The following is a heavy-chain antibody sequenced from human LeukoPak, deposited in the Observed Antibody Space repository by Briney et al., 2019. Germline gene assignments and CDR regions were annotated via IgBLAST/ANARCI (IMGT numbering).Heavy chain of an antibody. D-gene: IGHD3-10*01. V-gene: IGHV3-11*01. CDR3: ARSLAPPSGPIAYAFDI. CDR1: GFTFSDYY. J-gene: IGHJ3*02. CDR2: ISSSGSTI. Sequence: GGSLRLSCAASGFTFSDYYMSWIRQAPGKGLEWVSYISSSGSTIYYADSVKGRFTISRDNAKNSLYLQMNSLRAEDTAVYYCARSLAPPSGPIAYAFDIWGQGTMVTVSS.